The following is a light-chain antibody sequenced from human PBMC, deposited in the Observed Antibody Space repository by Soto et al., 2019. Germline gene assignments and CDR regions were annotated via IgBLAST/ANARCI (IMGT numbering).Light chain of an antibody. V-gene: IGLV2-23*01. J-gene: IGLJ2*01. Sequence: QSALTQPASVSGSPGQSITISCTATNNHVSWYQQHPGKAPKLLIYEGSQRPSGVSNRFSGSRSGNTASLTISGLQAEDEADYYCCSYAGSSTDVVFGGGTKLTVL. CDR1: NNH. CDR2: EGS. CDR3: CSYAGSSTDVV.